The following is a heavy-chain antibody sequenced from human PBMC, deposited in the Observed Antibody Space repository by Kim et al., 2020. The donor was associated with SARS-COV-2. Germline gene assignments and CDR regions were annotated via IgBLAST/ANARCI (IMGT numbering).Heavy chain of an antibody. CDR2: ISYDGSNK. Sequence: GGSLRLSCAASGFTFSTYVMHWVRQAPGKGLEWVAVISYDGSNKYYADSVKGRFTISRDNSKNTLYLQMNSLRAEDTAVYYCAREGGSVLVWFENDGMGVGRQETTVTVSS. D-gene: IGHD3-10*01. CDR3: AREGGSVLVWFENDGMGV. CDR1: GFTFSTYV. V-gene: IGHV3-33*05. J-gene: IGHJ6*02.